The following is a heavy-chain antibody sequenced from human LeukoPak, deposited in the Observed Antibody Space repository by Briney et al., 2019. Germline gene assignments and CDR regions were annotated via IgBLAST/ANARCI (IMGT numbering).Heavy chain of an antibody. CDR2: IYYSGST. J-gene: IGHJ4*02. Sequence: SETLSLTCTVSGGSISSYYWSWIRQPPGKGLEWIGYIYYSGSTNCNPSLKSRITISVDTSKNQFSLKLSSVTAADTAVYYCARDRRLWGQGTLVTVSS. CDR1: GGSISSYY. D-gene: IGHD6-6*01. CDR3: ARDRRL. V-gene: IGHV4-59*01.